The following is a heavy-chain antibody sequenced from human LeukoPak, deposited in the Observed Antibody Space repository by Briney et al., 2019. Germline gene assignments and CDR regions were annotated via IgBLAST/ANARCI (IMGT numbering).Heavy chain of an antibody. Sequence: GGSLRLSCAASGFTFSNYAMDWVRQAPGKGLEWVSAISGTSGRTYYADSVKGRFTISRDNSKNTLYLQMNSLRAEDTAVCYCAKATDYYGMDVWGQGTTVTVSS. D-gene: IGHD1-14*01. CDR1: GFTFSNYA. CDR2: ISGTSGRT. J-gene: IGHJ6*02. CDR3: AKATDYYGMDV. V-gene: IGHV3-23*01.